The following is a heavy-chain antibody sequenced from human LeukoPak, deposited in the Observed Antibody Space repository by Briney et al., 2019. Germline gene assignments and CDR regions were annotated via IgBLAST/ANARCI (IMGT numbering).Heavy chain of an antibody. CDR2: ISISSSYI. CDR1: GCTFSSYS. Sequence: AGGSLRLSCAASGCTFSSYSMNWVRQAPGKGLEWVSSISISSSYIYYADSVKGRFTISRDNAKNSLYLQMNSLRAEDTAVYYCARVARRYSSSWYDYWGQGTLVTVSS. V-gene: IGHV3-21*01. D-gene: IGHD6-13*01. CDR3: ARVARRYSSSWYDY. J-gene: IGHJ4*02.